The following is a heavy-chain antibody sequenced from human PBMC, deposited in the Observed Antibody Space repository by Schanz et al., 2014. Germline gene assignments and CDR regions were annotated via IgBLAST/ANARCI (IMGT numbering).Heavy chain of an antibody. D-gene: IGHD6-13*01. CDR2: ISGNGGST. J-gene: IGHJ5*02. CDR3: ARGRARQLVHWFDP. Sequence: EVQLVESGGGLVQPGGSLRLSCAASGFTFTTNAMSWVRQPPGKGLEWVSAISGNGGSTYFADSVKGRFTISRDNSDNTLFLQMNSLRAEDTAVYYCARGRARQLVHWFDPWGQGTLVTVSS. V-gene: IGHV3-23*04. CDR1: GFTFTTNA.